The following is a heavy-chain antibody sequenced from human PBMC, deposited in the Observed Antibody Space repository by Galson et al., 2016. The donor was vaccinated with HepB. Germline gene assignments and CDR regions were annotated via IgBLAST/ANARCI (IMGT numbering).Heavy chain of an antibody. D-gene: IGHD2-2*01. CDR2: MNPNSGNT. CDR3: AGTDCSSHTCPFEY. V-gene: IGHV1-8*01. CDR1: GYTFTSYD. Sequence: SVKVSCKASGYTFTSYDINWVRQATGQGLEWMGWMNPNSGNTGYAQKFQGRLTMTRDTSTSTVYMELSNLRSEDSAVYFCAGTDCSSHTCPFEYWGQGTLVTVSS. J-gene: IGHJ4*02.